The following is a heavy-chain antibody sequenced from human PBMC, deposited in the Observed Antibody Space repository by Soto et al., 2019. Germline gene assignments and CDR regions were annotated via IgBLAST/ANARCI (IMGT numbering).Heavy chain of an antibody. D-gene: IGHD2-21*02. V-gene: IGHV4-31*03. CDR2: IYYSGST. CDR1: GGSISSGGYY. Sequence: QVQLQESGPGLVKPSQTLSLTCTVSGGSISSGGYYWSWIRQHPGKGLEWIGDIYYSGSTYYNPFLQSRVTISVDTSTNQFSRKLSSVTAADTAVYYCARIVVVTAIQHYYFDYWGQGTLVTVSS. CDR3: ARIVVVTAIQHYYFDY. J-gene: IGHJ4*02.